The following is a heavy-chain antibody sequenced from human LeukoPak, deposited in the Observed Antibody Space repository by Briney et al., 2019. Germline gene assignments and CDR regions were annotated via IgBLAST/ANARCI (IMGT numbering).Heavy chain of an antibody. J-gene: IGHJ4*02. Sequence: ASLKASCEASGYTLTGDDMHSVPQAASHQVKWMGWINPNSGGTNYAQKVQGRVTMTRDTSISTAYMELSRLRSDDTAVYYCARDSSGWASDYGGQGTLVTVYS. D-gene: IGHD6-19*01. CDR2: INPNSGGT. CDR3: ARDSSGWASDY. CDR1: GYTLTGDD. V-gene: IGHV1-2*02.